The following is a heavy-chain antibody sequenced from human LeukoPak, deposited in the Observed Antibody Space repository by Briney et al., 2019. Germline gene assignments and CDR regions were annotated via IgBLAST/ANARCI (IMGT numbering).Heavy chain of an antibody. Sequence: ASVKVSCKASGYTFTSYAMHWVRQAPGQRLEWMGWINAGNGNTKYSQKFQGRVTITRDTSASTAYMELSSLRSEDTAVYYCARDVTRLLWFGELGHQNAFDIWGQGTMVTVSS. D-gene: IGHD3-10*01. CDR1: GYTFTSYA. V-gene: IGHV1-3*01. CDR3: ARDVTRLLWFGELGHQNAFDI. CDR2: INAGNGNT. J-gene: IGHJ3*02.